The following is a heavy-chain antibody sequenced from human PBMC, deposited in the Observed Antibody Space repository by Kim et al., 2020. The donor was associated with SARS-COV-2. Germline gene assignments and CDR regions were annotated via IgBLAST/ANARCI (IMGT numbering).Heavy chain of an antibody. D-gene: IGHD3-10*01. V-gene: IGHV4-34*01. CDR2: INHSGST. J-gene: IGHJ6*02. CDR3: AGGQDVDSGRYGGMDV. CDR1: GVSFNDYY. Sequence: ETLSLPCAVYGVSFNDYYWSWIRQPPGKGLEWIGEINHSGSTNYNPSLKSRVIISVDTSKNQFSLKLSSVTAADTAVYYCAGGQDVDSGRYGGMDVWGQGTTVTVSS.